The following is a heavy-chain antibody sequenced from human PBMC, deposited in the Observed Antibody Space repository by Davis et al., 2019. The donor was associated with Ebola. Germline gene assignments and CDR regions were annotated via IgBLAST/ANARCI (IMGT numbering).Heavy chain of an antibody. CDR2: VYYSGYT. D-gene: IGHD3-16*01. J-gene: IGHJ4*02. Sequence: PSETLSLTCTVSDASISGHYWNWIRQPPGKGLEWIGSVYYSGYTNYSPSLKSRVTISIDTSKNNFSLRLRSVTAADTAVYYCAERGGSVWGQGTLVTVSS. V-gene: IGHV4-59*11. CDR1: DASISGHY. CDR3: AERGGSV.